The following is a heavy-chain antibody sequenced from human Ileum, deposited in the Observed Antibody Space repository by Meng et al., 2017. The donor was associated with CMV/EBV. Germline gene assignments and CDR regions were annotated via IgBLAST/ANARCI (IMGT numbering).Heavy chain of an antibody. V-gene: IGHV3-21*01. CDR3: ARRGHIAVAGTGTGWFDP. Sequence: GESLKISCAASGFTFSSYSMNWVRQAPGKGLEWVSSISSSSSYIYYADSVKGRFTISRDNAKNSLYLQMNSLRAEDTAVYYCARRGHIAVAGTGTGWFDPWGQGTLVTVSS. CDR1: GFTFSSYS. J-gene: IGHJ5*02. CDR2: ISSSSSYI. D-gene: IGHD6-19*01.